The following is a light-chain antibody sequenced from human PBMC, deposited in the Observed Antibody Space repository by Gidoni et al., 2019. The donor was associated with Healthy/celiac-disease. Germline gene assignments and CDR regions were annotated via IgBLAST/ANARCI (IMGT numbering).Light chain of an antibody. CDR2: RAS. Sequence: TLFASVGDRVTITCRGSHSVSNWLAWYQQRPEKAPKVLSSRASTLKRGVPPRISGSGYGTEFIITISSMQPAEFVTYYCQQQDNCTPWSFGQGTEVEMK. CDR1: HSVSNW. V-gene: IGKV1-5*01. CDR3: QQQDNCTPWS. J-gene: IGKJ1*01.